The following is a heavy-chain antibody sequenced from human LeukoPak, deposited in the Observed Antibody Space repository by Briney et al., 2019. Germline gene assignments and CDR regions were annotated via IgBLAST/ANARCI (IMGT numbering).Heavy chain of an antibody. CDR1: GFTFDDYA. Sequence: GGSLRLSCAAFGFTFDDYAMHWVRQAPGKGLEWVSGITWNGDNTVYADSVKGRFTISRDNARNSLYLQMNSLRAEDMAFYYCAKAAGDSYYDYWGRGTLVTVSS. CDR2: ITWNGDNT. CDR3: AKAAGDSYYDY. J-gene: IGHJ4*02. V-gene: IGHV3-9*03. D-gene: IGHD7-27*01.